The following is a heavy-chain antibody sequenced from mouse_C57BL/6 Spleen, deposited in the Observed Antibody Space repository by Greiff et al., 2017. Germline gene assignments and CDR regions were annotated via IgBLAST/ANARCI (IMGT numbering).Heavy chain of an antibody. V-gene: IGHV1-18*01. J-gene: IGHJ4*01. CDR3: ARLRLLRLAMDY. D-gene: IGHD2-3*01. CDR1: GYTFTDYN. Sequence: VQLHQSGPELVKPGASVKIPCKASGYTFTDYNMDWVKQSHGKSLEWIGDINPNNGGTIYNQKFKGKATLTVDNSSSTAYMELRSLISEDTAVYDCARLRLLRLAMDYWGQGTSVTVSS. CDR2: INPNNGGT.